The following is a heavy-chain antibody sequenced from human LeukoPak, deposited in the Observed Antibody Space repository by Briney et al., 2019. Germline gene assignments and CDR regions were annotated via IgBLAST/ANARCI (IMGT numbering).Heavy chain of an antibody. Sequence: GASLRLSCAASGFTFSSYAMSWVRQAPGKGLEWVSYISSSGSTIYYADSVKGRFTISRDNAKNSLYLQMNSLRAEDTAVYYCARQRGYSYVYWGQGTLVTVSS. CDR2: ISSSGSTI. V-gene: IGHV3-48*03. D-gene: IGHD5-18*01. CDR1: GFTFSSYA. J-gene: IGHJ4*02. CDR3: ARQRGYSYVY.